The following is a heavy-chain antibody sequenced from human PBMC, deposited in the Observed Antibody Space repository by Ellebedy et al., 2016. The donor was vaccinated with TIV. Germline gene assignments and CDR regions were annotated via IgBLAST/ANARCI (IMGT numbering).Heavy chain of an antibody. CDR3: ARCVVAHAAFDI. Sequence: PGGSLRLSCAASGFTFSTYSMNWVRQAPGKGPEWVSSISGSRSYIYYADSVKGRFTISRDNAKNSLYLQMNSLRGEDTAVYYCARCVVAHAAFDIWGQGTMVTVSS. CDR1: GFTFSTYS. D-gene: IGHD2-15*01. V-gene: IGHV3-21*01. J-gene: IGHJ3*02. CDR2: ISGSRSYI.